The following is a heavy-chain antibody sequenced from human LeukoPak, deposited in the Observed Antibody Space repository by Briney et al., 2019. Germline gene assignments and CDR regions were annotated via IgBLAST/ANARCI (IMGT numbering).Heavy chain of an antibody. CDR1: GFTFSSYG. V-gene: IGHV3-15*01. J-gene: IGHJ4*02. CDR2: IKSKTDGGTT. Sequence: GGSLRLSCAASGFTFSSYGMHWVRQAPGKGLEWVGRIKSKTDGGTTDYAAPVKGRFTISRDDSKNTLYLQMNSLKTEDTAVYYCTTVASYYYDSSGYYRFGGQGTLVTVSS. CDR3: TTVASYYYDSSGYYRF. D-gene: IGHD3-22*01.